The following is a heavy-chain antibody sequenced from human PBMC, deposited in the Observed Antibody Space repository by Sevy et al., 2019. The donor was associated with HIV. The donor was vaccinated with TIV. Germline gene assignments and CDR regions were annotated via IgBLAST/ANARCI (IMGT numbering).Heavy chain of an antibody. D-gene: IGHD3-22*01. CDR3: LGRGGAYDNGFDP. Sequence: GGSLRLSCAASGFTFSSYDMNWVRQAPGKGLEWVSKISSSGSTISYADSVKGRFTISRDNAKNSLNLQMNSLRAEDTAVYYCLGRGGAYDNGFDPWGQGTLVTVSS. CDR1: GFTFSSYD. CDR2: ISSSGSTI. V-gene: IGHV3-48*03. J-gene: IGHJ5*02.